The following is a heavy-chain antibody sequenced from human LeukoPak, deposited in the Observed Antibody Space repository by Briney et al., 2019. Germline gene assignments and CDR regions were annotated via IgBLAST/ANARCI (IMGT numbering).Heavy chain of an antibody. CDR2: IIPIFGTA. CDR1: GGTFSSYA. J-gene: IGHJ4*02. CDR3: ARVQAYCGGDCFFDY. Sequence: GASVKVSCKASGGTFSSYAISWVRQAPGQGLEWMGGIIPIFGTANYAQKFQGRVTITADESTSTAYMELSSLRSEDTAVYYCARVQAYCGGDCFFDYWGQGTLVTVSS. D-gene: IGHD2-21*02. V-gene: IGHV1-69*13.